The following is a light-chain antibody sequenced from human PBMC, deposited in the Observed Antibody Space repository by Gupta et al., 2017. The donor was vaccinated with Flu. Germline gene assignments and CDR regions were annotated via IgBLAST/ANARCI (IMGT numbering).Light chain of an antibody. CDR1: HVISNY. CDR2: AAS. V-gene: IGKV1-39*01. Sequence: GDRVTITCRASHVISNYVKWYQHKPEKAPNLLIYAASRLQSGVPSRFSGSGSATDFILIISRLQPEDFATYYCQQTNSPPSTFGQGTKVEIK. CDR3: QQTNSPPST. J-gene: IGKJ1*01.